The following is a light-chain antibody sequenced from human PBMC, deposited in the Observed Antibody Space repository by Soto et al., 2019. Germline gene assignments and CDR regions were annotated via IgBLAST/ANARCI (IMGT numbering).Light chain of an antibody. CDR2: GGS. CDR1: QSSSRT. V-gene: IGKV3D-15*02. CDR3: QQYDSLPYT. Sequence: EIVMMQPPVRLSVFPGERATLSCRDNQSSSRTLAWYQHEPAQAPRLHIYGGSTRAMGIPARFSGRESGTDFTLTISSLQSGDFAVYWSQQYDSLPYTFGQGTKEDIK. J-gene: IGKJ2*01.